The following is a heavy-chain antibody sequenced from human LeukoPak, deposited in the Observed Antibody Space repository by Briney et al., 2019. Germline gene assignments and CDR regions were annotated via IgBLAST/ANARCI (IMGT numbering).Heavy chain of an antibody. CDR3: ARGALYDFWSGYYIRDAFDI. J-gene: IGHJ3*02. V-gene: IGHV4-59*01. D-gene: IGHD3-3*01. CDR2: IYYSGST. CDR1: GGSISSYY. Sequence: SETLSLTCTVSGGSISSYYWSWIRQPPGKGLEWIGYIYYSGSTNYNPSLKSRVTISVDTSKNQFSLKLSSVTAADTAVYYCARGALYDFWSGYYIRDAFDIWGQGTMVTVSS.